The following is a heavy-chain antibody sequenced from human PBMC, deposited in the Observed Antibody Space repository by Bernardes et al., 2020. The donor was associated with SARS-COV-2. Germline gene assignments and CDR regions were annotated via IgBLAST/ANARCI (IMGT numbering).Heavy chain of an antibody. CDR3: ARYTSTWEFDF. V-gene: IGHV4-59*01. J-gene: IGHJ4*02. D-gene: IGHD1-26*01. Sequence: SKTLSLTCTVSGDSMKTKYWNWIRQFPGQGLEWIGYIYDSGTTKYNPSLKSRVTISGDTSKNQFSMKLSSVTAADTAIYYCARYTSTWEFDFWGQGTLVIVSS. CDR2: IYDSGTT. CDR1: GDSMKTKY.